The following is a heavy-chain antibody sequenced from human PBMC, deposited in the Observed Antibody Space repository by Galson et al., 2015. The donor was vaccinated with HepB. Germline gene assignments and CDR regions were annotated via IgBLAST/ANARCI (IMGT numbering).Heavy chain of an antibody. CDR2: ISGSGGST. CDR1: GFTFSSYA. CDR3: AKDYRAYGSGSTFDY. J-gene: IGHJ4*02. V-gene: IGHV3-23*01. Sequence: SLRLSCAASGFTFSSYAMSWVRQAPGKGLEWVSAISGSGGSTYYADSVKGRFTISRDNSKNTLYLQMNSLRAEDTAVYYCAKDYRAYGSGSTFDYWGQGTLVTVSS. D-gene: IGHD3-10*01.